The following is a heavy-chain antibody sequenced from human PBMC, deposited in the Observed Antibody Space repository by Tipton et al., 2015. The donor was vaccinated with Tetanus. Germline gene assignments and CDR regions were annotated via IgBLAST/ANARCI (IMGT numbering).Heavy chain of an antibody. J-gene: IGHJ6*02. CDR2: ISSTSTYI. CDR3: ARPLQGSYAMDV. CDR1: GFVFSSYT. D-gene: IGHD4-11*01. Sequence: SLRLSCAVSGFVFSSYTMNWVRQAPGKGLEWVSSISSTSTYIFYADSLKGRFTISRDNAKKSLFLEMSSLRVEDTATYYCARPLQGSYAMDVWGQGTTVAVSS. V-gene: IGHV3-21*01.